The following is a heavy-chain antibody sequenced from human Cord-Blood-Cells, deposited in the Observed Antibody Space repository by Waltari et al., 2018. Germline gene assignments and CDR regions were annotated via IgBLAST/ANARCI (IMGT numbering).Heavy chain of an antibody. V-gene: IGHV5-51*01. Sequence: VQLVQSGAGVKKPGESLKIPCKGSGYSFTSYWLRWVLQTPGKGLEWMGIIYPGYSDTRYSPSFQGQVTISADKSISTAYLQWSSLKASDTAMYYCARHSSGWYGVDYWGQGTLVTVSS. CDR1: GYSFTSYW. CDR2: IYPGYSDT. CDR3: ARHSSGWYGVDY. D-gene: IGHD6-19*01. J-gene: IGHJ4*02.